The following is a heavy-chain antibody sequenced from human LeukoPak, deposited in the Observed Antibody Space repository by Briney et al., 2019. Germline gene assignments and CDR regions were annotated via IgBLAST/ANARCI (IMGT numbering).Heavy chain of an antibody. CDR1: GYTFTSYY. CDR2: INPSGGST. D-gene: IGHD6-13*01. V-gene: IGHV1-46*01. Sequence: ASVKVSCKASGYTFTSYYMHRVRQAPGQGLEWMGIINPSGGSTSYAQKFQGRVTMTRDTSTSTVYMELSRLRSEDTAVYYCARDRAAAGTMSVWGQGTLVTVSS. J-gene: IGHJ4*02. CDR3: ARDRAAAGTMSV.